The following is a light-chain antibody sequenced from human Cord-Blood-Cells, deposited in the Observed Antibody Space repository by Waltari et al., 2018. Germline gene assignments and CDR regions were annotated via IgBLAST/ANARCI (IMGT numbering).Light chain of an antibody. CDR1: QSLSSY. CDR2: NAT. Sequence: EIVLTQSPATLSLSPGERATISCRASQSLSSYLAWYQQKPGQATRLLIYNATNRATGIPARFSGSGSGTDFTITISSLEPENFAVYYRQQRSNWPPLTFGGGIKVEIK. J-gene: IGKJ4*01. CDR3: QQRSNWPPLT. V-gene: IGKV3-11*01.